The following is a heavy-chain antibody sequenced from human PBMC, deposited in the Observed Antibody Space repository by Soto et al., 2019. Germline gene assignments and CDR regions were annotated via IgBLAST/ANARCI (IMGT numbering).Heavy chain of an antibody. Sequence: QVQLQESGPGLVKPSQTLSLTCTVSGGSISSGGYYWSWVRQHPGKGLEWIGYIYYSGSTYYNPSLKSRVTISVDTSKNQFSLKLSSVTAADTAVYYCARGLSTVTTNNWFDPWGQGTLVTVSS. CDR3: ARGLSTVTTNNWFDP. J-gene: IGHJ5*02. CDR2: IYYSGST. CDR1: GGSISSGGYY. V-gene: IGHV4-31*03. D-gene: IGHD4-4*01.